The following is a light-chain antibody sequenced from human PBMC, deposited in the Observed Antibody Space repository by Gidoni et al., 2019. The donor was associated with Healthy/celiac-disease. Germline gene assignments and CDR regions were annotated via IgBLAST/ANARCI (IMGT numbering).Light chain of an antibody. Sequence: EIALTPSPATLSVSPGARATLSGRASQSVSSNLAWYQHKPAQAPRLLIYGASTRTTSSPAGISSSRSGGEFTLTIISMQAEEVAVYYCRQYNNRRPWTFGQXTKVEIK. CDR3: RQYNNRRPWT. V-gene: IGKV3-15*01. CDR1: QSVSSN. J-gene: IGKJ1*01. CDR2: GAS.